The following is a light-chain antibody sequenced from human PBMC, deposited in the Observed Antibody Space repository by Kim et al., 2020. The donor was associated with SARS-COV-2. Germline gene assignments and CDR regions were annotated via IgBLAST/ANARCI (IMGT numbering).Light chain of an antibody. CDR3: DSRDSGGNHVV. CDR1: SLRKYY. Sequence: LGQTVRITCQGDSLRKYYANWYQQKPGQAPILVIYGTNKRPSGIPDRFSGSSSGNTASLIITGAQAEDESDYYCDSRDSGGNHVVIGGGTQLTVL. V-gene: IGLV3-19*01. J-gene: IGLJ2*01. CDR2: GTN.